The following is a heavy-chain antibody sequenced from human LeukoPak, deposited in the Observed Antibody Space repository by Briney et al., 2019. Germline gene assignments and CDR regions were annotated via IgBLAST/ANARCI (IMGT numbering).Heavy chain of an antibody. Sequence: SVKVSCKACGGTFSSYAISWVRQAPGQGLEWMGRIIPIFGTANYAQKFQGRVTITTDESTSTAYMELSSLRSEDTAVYYCARSGFWSGYVDYWGQGTLVTVSS. CDR1: GGTFSSYA. J-gene: IGHJ4*02. CDR3: ARSGFWSGYVDY. D-gene: IGHD3-3*01. V-gene: IGHV1-69*05. CDR2: IIPIFGTA.